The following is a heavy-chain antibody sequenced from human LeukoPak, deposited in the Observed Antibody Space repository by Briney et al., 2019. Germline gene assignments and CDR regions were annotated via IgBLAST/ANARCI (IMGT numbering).Heavy chain of an antibody. CDR1: GYTFTGYY. J-gene: IGHJ4*02. CDR3: ATPRKGDSSGDY. CDR2: INPNSGGT. V-gene: IGHV1-2*02. D-gene: IGHD6-19*01. Sequence: ASVKVSCKAPGYTFTGYYMHWVRQAPGQGLEWMGWINPNSGGTNYAQKFQGRVTMTRNTSISTAYMELSRLRSDDTAVYYCATPRKGDSSGDYWGQGTLVTVSS.